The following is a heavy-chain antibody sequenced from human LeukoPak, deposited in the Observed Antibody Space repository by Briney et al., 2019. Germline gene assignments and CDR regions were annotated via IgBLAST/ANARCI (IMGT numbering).Heavy chain of an antibody. Sequence: PAETLSLTCSVSGDSVSSGGFYWSWIRQPPGKGLEWISHVPYSGSTNYNPSLKSRVTISVDTSKKQFSLKLSSVTAADTAVYYCARSSNYYGSGSYFDYWGQGTLVTASS. CDR1: GDSVSSGGFY. J-gene: IGHJ4*02. CDR2: VPYSGST. D-gene: IGHD3-10*01. V-gene: IGHV4-61*08. CDR3: ARSSNYYGSGSYFDY.